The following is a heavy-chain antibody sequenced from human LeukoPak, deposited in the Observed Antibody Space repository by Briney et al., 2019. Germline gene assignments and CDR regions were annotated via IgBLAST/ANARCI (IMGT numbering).Heavy chain of an antibody. V-gene: IGHV3-21*01. D-gene: IGHD3-22*01. CDR3: ARDRAYYYDSSGYYPYFDY. Sequence: GGSLRLSCAASGFTFSSYSMNWVRQAPGKGLEWVASISSSSSYIYYADSVKGRFTISRDNAKNSLYLQMNSLRAEDTAVYYCARDRAYYYDSSGYYPYFDYWGQGTLVTVSS. CDR2: ISSSSSYI. CDR1: GFTFSSYS. J-gene: IGHJ4*02.